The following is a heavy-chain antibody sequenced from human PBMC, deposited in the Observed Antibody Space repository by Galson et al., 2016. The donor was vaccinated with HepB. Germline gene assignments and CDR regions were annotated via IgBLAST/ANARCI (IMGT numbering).Heavy chain of an antibody. CDR3: AKDAVAGTFYYYYYYAMDV. V-gene: IGHV3-30*18. J-gene: IGHJ6*02. CDR2: ISYDGSNK. D-gene: IGHD6-19*01. CDR1: GFTFSTYG. Sequence: SLRLSCAASGFTFSTYGMHWVRQAPGKGLEWVAVISYDGSNKYYGDSVKGRFTISRDNSKNTVYLQMNSLRAEDTAVYYCAKDAVAGTFYYYYYYAMDVWGQGTTVTVSS.